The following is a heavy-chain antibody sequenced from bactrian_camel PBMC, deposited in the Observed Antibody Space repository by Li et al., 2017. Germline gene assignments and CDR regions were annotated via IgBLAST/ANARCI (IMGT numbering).Heavy chain of an antibody. Sequence: VQLVESGGALVQPGGSLRLSCAASGFTFSMAYMSWVRQAPGKGREFIANIEGGGRTTYADSVKGRFAISSDNTKNVVYLQMNRLQSEDTALYCCARYEMAQIQGYYTYWGQGTQVTVS. V-gene: IGHV3S40*01. CDR1: GFTFSMAY. J-gene: IGHJ4*01. CDR2: IEGGGRT. D-gene: IGHD1*01. CDR3: ARYEMAQIQGYYTY.